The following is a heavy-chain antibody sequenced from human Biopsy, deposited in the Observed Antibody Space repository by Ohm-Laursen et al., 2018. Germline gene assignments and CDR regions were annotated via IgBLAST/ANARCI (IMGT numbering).Heavy chain of an antibody. CDR3: ARGEYYAYWSGARKLNYFDY. CDR2: INRSGST. Sequence: SETLSLTCAVSGGSFSGTYWSWIRQTPGKGLEWIGEINRSGSTKYNPSFESRVTISVDTSKNQFSLNLFSVTAADAARYFCARGEYYAYWSGARKLNYFDYWGQGTLVIVSS. CDR1: GGSFSGTY. J-gene: IGHJ4*02. D-gene: IGHD3-3*01. V-gene: IGHV4-34*01.